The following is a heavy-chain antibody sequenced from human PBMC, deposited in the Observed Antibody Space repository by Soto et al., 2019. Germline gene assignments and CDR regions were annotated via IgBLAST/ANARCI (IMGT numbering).Heavy chain of an antibody. Sequence: GSLRLSCAASGLTFSHAWMNWVRQAPGKGLEWVGRIKSKTDGGTTDYAAPVKGRFTISRDDSKNTLYVQMNSQKTEDTAVYYCTTASQDYYYYGLDVWGQGTTVTVSS. V-gene: IGHV3-15*07. CDR2: IKSKTDGGTT. CDR3: TTASQDYYYYGLDV. CDR1: GLTFSHAW. J-gene: IGHJ6*02.